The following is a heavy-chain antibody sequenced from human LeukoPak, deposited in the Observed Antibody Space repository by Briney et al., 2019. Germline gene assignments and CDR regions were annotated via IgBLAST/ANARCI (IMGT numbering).Heavy chain of an antibody. CDR1: GSIFTGHY. CDR3: AKGFDAADYYWGQGGFDF. CDR2: INPNSGDT. V-gene: IGHV1-2*02. Sequence: ASVKVSCKTSGSIFTGHYLHWVRQAPGQGLEWMGWINPNSGDTNYAQKFQGKISMTADTSTSTAYVELRRLRSDDTAVYYCAKGFDAADYYWGQGGFDFWGQGTKVIVSS. J-gene: IGHJ3*01. D-gene: IGHD3-16*01.